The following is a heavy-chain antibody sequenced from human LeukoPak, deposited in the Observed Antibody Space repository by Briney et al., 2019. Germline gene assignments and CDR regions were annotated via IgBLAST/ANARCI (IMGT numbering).Heavy chain of an antibody. CDR1: GFTFSSYA. D-gene: IGHD6-6*01. CDR2: ISGGGGST. Sequence: GGSLRLSCAASGFTFSSYAMSWVRQAPGKGLEWVSVISGGGGSTYYADSVKGRFTISRDNSKNTLYLQMNSLRAEDTAVYYCARRDTSSSRYFDYWGQGTLVTVSS. J-gene: IGHJ4*02. CDR3: ARRDTSSSRYFDY. V-gene: IGHV3-23*01.